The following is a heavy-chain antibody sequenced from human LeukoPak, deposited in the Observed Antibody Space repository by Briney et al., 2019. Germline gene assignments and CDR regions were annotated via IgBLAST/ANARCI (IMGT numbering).Heavy chain of an antibody. Sequence: SGTLSLTCTVSGGSISTYYWSWIRQPPGKGLEWIGYIYDSGSTNYNPSLKRRVTISVDTSKNQFSLKLSCVTTADTAVYYCARYVATRQDNWFDPWGEGTPVTVPS. J-gene: IGHJ5*02. V-gene: IGHV4-59*01. CDR1: GGSISTYY. CDR3: ARYVATRQDNWFDP. D-gene: IGHD5-12*01. CDR2: IYDSGST.